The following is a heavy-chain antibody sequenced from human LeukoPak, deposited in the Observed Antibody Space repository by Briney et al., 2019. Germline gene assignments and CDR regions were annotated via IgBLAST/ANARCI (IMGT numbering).Heavy chain of an antibody. CDR3: AREGQQLVNDY. CDR1: GFTVSSNY. V-gene: IGHV3-66*01. D-gene: IGHD6-13*01. CDR2: IYSGGST. J-gene: IGHJ4*02. Sequence: GGSLRLSCAASGFTVSSNYMSWVRQAPGRGLEWVSVIYSGGSTYYADSVKGRFTISRDNSKNTLYLQMNSLRAEDTAVYYCAREGQQLVNDYWGQGTLVTVSS.